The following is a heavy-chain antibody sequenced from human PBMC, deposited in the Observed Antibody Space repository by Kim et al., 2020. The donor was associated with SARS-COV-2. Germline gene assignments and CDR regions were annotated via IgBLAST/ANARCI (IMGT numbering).Heavy chain of an antibody. CDR2: IYYSGST. V-gene: IGHV4-39*01. CDR1: GGSISSSSYY. J-gene: IGHJ4*02. Sequence: SETLSHTCTVSGGSISSSSYYWGWIRQPPGKGLEWIGSIYYSGSTYYNPSLKSRVTISVDTSKNQFSLKLSSVTAADTAVYYCARSGYYYGSGSYSFDYWGQGTLVTVSS. D-gene: IGHD3-10*01. CDR3: ARSGYYYGSGSYSFDY.